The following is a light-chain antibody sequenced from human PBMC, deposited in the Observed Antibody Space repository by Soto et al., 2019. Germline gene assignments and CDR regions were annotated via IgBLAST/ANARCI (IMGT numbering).Light chain of an antibody. Sequence: IQMTQSPSSLSASVVDRVTITFRASLVIRSDLVWYQQKPGKAPKVLIYAASTLQGGVPSRFSGSGSGTDFTLTISSLQPEDFAIYYCQQDYDYPWTFGQGTKVDIK. V-gene: IGKV1-6*02. CDR1: LVIRSD. CDR2: AAS. CDR3: QQDYDYPWT. J-gene: IGKJ1*01.